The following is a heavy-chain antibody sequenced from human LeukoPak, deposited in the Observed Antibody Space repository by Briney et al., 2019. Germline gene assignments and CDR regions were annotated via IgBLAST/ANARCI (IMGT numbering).Heavy chain of an antibody. D-gene: IGHD6-13*01. V-gene: IGHV4-30-2*02. CDR2: IYHSGST. Sequence: SQTLSLTCTVSGGSISSGGYYWSWLRQPPGKGLEWLGYIYHSGSTYYNPSLKSRVTISVDTSKNQFSLKLSPVTAADTAVYYCARRRSAGAAGLFAYWGQGTLVTVSS. CDR1: GGSISSGGYY. J-gene: IGHJ4*02. CDR3: ARRRSAGAAGLFAY.